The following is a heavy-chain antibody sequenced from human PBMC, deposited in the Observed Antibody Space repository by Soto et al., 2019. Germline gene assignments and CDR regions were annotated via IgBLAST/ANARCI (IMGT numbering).Heavy chain of an antibody. CDR1: GYTFTNYG. J-gene: IGHJ4*02. V-gene: IGHV1-18*01. D-gene: IGHD6-19*01. Sequence: QVHLVQSGAEVKESGASVKVSCKASGYTFTNYGVAWVRRAPGQGLEWMGWISGSNGDTRYAQNLQNRVSLTTDTSTNTAYIELMRLRPDDSALYFCWRGGLAVSGTYNYWGQGTLVTV. CDR3: WRGGLAVSGTYNY. CDR2: ISGSNGDT.